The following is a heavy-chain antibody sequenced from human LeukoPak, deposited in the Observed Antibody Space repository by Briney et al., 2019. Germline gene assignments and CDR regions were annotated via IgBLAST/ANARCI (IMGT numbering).Heavy chain of an antibody. J-gene: IGHJ4*01. CDR1: GLTFDDYA. Sequence: PGGSLRLSCAASGLTFDDYAMHWVRQAPGKGLEWVSSISNSGVTTYYADSVKGRFTISGDNSKDTLYLQMNSLRAEDTAVYYCAKGDHSSCYSVAHYWGHGTLVTVSS. CDR2: ISNSGVTT. V-gene: IGHV3-23*01. CDR3: AKGDHSSCYSVAHY. D-gene: IGHD2-15*01.